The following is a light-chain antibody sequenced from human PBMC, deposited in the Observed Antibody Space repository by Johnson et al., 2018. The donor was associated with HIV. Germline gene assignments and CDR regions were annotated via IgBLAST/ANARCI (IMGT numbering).Light chain of an antibody. J-gene: IGLJ1*01. CDR2: ENN. CDR1: SSNIGNNY. CDR3: GIWDNSLITGGG. V-gene: IGLV1-51*02. Sequence: QSLLTQPPSVSAAPGQKVTISCSGSSSNIGNNYVSWYQQLPGSAPKLLIYENNKRPSGIPGRFSGSKSGTSATLGITGLQTGDEAVYYCGIWDNSLITGGGLVTGTKVTIL.